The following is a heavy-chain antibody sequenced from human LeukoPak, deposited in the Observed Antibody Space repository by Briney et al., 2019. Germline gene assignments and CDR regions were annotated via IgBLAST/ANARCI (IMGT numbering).Heavy chain of an antibody. CDR2: ISSEGGST. CDR1: GFTFSSYD. CDR3: VKSIDYDSSGYQSDY. Sequence: QPGRSLRLSCSASGFTFSSYDMHWVRQAPGKGLEYVSAISSEGGSTYYTESVKGRFTISRDNSKNTLYLQMSSLRAEDTAVYYCVKSIDYDSSGYQSDYWGRGTLVTVSS. D-gene: IGHD3-22*01. V-gene: IGHV3-64D*06. J-gene: IGHJ4*02.